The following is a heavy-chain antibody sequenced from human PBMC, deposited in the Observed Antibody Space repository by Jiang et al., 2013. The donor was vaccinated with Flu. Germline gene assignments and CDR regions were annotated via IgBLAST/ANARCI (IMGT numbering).Heavy chain of an antibody. D-gene: IGHD2-8*01. J-gene: IGHJ6*03. CDR3: ARLMGFFGQTYYMDV. V-gene: IGHV4-34*01. Sequence: GLVKPSETLSLTCAVYGGSFSGFYWSWIRQPPGKGLEWIGEINHSGSTNYNPSLKSRVSISIDTSKNQFSLKLSSVTAADTAVYYCARLMGFFGQTYYMDVWGKGTTVTVSS. CDR2: INHSGST. CDR1: GGSFSGFY.